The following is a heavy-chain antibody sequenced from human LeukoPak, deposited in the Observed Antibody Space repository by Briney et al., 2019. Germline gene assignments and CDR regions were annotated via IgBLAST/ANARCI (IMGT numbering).Heavy chain of an antibody. CDR2: INHSGST. V-gene: IGHV4-34*01. CDR1: GGSFSGYY. CDR3: ARDRYSSGWYYFDY. D-gene: IGHD6-19*01. J-gene: IGHJ4*02. Sequence: SETLSLTCAVYGGSFSGYYWSWIRQPPGKGLEWIGEINHSGSTNYNPSLKSRVTISVDTSKNQFSLKLSSVTAADTAVYYCARDRYSSGWYYFDYWGQGTLVTVSS.